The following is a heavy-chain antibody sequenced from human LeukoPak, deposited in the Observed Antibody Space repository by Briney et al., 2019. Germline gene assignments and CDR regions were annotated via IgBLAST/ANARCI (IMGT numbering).Heavy chain of an antibody. D-gene: IGHD2-2*01. Sequence: SQTLSLTCTVSGGSISSGGYYWSWIRQHPGKGLEWIGYIYYSGSTYYNPSLKSRVTISVDTSKNQFSLKLSSVTAADMAVYYCARRIVVVPAATDYFDYWGQGTLVTVSS. V-gene: IGHV4-31*03. CDR1: GGSISSGGYY. J-gene: IGHJ4*02. CDR3: ARRIVVVPAATDYFDY. CDR2: IYYSGST.